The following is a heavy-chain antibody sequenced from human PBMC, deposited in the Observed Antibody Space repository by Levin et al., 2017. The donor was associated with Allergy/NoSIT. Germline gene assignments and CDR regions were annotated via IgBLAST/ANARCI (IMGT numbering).Heavy chain of an antibody. J-gene: IGHJ4*02. CDR3: ARQPMVTGTFDY. Sequence: SCTVSGGSISSTSDYWGWVRQPPGKGLEWIGSFYFSGNTYYNPSLKSRVTISVDTSKSQFSLRLRSVTAADTAVYYCARQPMVTGTFDYWGQGTPVTVSS. CDR2: FYFSGNT. CDR1: GGSISSTSDY. V-gene: IGHV4-39*01. D-gene: IGHD2-21*02.